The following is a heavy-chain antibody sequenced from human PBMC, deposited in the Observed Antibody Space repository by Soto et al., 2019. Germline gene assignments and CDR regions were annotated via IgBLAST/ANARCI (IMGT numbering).Heavy chain of an antibody. D-gene: IGHD5-18*01. V-gene: IGHV3-30*18. J-gene: IGHJ4*02. CDR2: ISYDGSNK. CDR3: AKDSFRGGSGYSYATLGDEGPRPLSNPDY. Sequence: PGGSLRLSCAASGFTFSSYGMHWVRQAPGKGLEWVAVISYDGSNKYYADSVKGRFTISRDNSKNTLYLQMNSLRAEDTAVYYCAKDSFRGGSGYSYATLGDEGPRPLSNPDYWGQGTLVTVSS. CDR1: GFTFSSYG.